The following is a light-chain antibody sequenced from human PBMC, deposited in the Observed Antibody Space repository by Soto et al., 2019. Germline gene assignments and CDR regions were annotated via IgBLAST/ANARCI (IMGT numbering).Light chain of an antibody. Sequence: EIAMKQSPSTLSWSQGGIATLSCRASQSISDTLAWYQQKPGQAPRLLIYSASRRATGIPARFSGSGSGTEFTLTISSLQSEDVAVYYCQQYNKWPLTFAGGTNAEI. CDR2: SAS. CDR1: QSISDT. V-gene: IGKV3-15*01. J-gene: IGKJ4*01. CDR3: QQYNKWPLT.